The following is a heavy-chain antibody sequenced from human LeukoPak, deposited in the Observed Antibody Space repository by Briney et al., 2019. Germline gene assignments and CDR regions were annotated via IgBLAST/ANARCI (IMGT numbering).Heavy chain of an antibody. CDR3: ARGDSSGWWDY. V-gene: IGHV4-59*01. D-gene: IGHD6-19*01. Sequence: SETLSLTCTVSGGSISSYYWSWIRQPPGKGLEWIGHIYYSGSTNYNPSLKSRVTISVDTSKNQFSLKLSSVTAADTAVYYCARGDSSGWWDYWGQGTLVTVSS. J-gene: IGHJ4*02. CDR2: IYYSGST. CDR1: GGSISSYY.